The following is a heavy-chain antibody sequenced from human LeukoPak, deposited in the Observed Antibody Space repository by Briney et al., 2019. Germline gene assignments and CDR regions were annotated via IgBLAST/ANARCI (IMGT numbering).Heavy chain of an antibody. CDR3: ARDDYGDPSDY. CDR1: GYSISSGYY. V-gene: IGHV4-38-2*02. D-gene: IGHD4-17*01. J-gene: IGHJ4*02. CDR2: IYHSGST. Sequence: SETLSLTCTVSGYSISSGYYWGWIRQPPGKGLEWIGNIYHSGSTYYNPSLKSRVTISVDTSKNQFSLKLSSVTAADTAVYYCARDDYGDPSDYWGQGTLVTVSS.